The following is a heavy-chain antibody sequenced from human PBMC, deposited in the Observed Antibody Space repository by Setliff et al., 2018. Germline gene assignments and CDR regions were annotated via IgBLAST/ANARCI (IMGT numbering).Heavy chain of an antibody. D-gene: IGHD5-18*01. Sequence: AGGSLRLSCAASGFTFHGHGMNWVRQAPGKGLEWVSTINWDGRRTGYTDSVKGRFTISRDNAENTLYLQMNSLRAEDTAVYYCAKSGYSYGYVFDYWGQGTLVTVSS. V-gene: IGHV3-20*04. CDR3: AKSGYSYGYVFDY. CDR2: INWDGRRT. J-gene: IGHJ4*02. CDR1: GFTFHGHG.